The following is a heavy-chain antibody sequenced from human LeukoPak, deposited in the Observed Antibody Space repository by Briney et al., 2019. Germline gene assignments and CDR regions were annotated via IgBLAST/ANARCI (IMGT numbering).Heavy chain of an antibody. Sequence: GGSLRLSCAASGFTFSTYSMNWVRQAPGKGLEWVSYISSSSRTIYYTDSVKGGFTISRDNAKNSLYLQMNSLRAEDTAVYNCARDRGDYYFDYWGQGTLVTVSS. CDR1: GFTFSTYS. CDR2: ISSSSRTI. CDR3: ARDRGDYYFDY. D-gene: IGHD3-10*01. V-gene: IGHV3-48*01. J-gene: IGHJ4*02.